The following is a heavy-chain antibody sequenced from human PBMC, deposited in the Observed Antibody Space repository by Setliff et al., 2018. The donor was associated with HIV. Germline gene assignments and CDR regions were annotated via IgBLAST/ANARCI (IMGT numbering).Heavy chain of an antibody. D-gene: IGHD2-21*02. CDR1: GGSLTNYY. CDR2: VTDGGYT. CDR3: VRGRDFGGADCLIRYYYYTGLDV. Sequence: SETLSLTCNVYGGSLTNYYWTWVRHAPGKGLEWIGEVTDGGYTNYNPSLKSRVTISIDTSKRLLSLKLTSVTVADTAVYYCVRGRDFGGADCLIRYYYYTGLDVWGQGTTVTVSS. J-gene: IGHJ6*02. V-gene: IGHV4-34*01.